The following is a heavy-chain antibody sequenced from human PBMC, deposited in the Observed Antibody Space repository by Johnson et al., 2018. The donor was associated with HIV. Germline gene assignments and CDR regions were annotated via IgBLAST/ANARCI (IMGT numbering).Heavy chain of an antibody. J-gene: IGHJ3*02. D-gene: IGHD4-17*01. CDR2: IGTAGDT. Sequence: VESGGGLVQPGGSLRLSCAASGFTFSSYDMHWVRQATGKGLEWVSAIGTAGDTYYPGSVKGRFTISRDNSKDTLYLQMNNLTIEDTAVYYCARPGGDYSAFDIWGQGTMVTVSS. V-gene: IGHV3-13*01. CDR3: ARPGGDYSAFDI. CDR1: GFTFSSYD.